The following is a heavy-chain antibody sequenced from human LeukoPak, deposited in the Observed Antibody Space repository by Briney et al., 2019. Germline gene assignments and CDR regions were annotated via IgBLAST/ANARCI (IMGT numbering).Heavy chain of an antibody. CDR2: IKQDGSEK. CDR1: GFTFSSYW. CDR3: ARSLGVYYTSRVPVGAFDI. V-gene: IGHV3-7*03. Sequence: PGGSLRLSCAASGFTFSSYWMSWVRQAPGKGLEWVANIKQDGSEKYYVDSVKGRFTISRDNAKNSLYLQMNSLRAEDTAVYYCARSLGVYYTSRVPVGAFDIWGQGTMVTVSS. J-gene: IGHJ3*02. D-gene: IGHD3-3*01.